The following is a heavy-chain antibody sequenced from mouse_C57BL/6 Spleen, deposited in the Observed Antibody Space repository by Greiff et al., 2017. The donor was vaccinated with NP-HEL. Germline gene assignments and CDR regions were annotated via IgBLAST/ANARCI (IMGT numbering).Heavy chain of an antibody. CDR1: GYTFTSYW. V-gene: IGHV1-69*01. CDR2: IDPSDSYT. Sequence: VQLQQSGAELVMPGASVKLSCKASGYTFTSYWMHWVKQRPGQGLEWIGEIDPSDSYTNYNQKFKGKSTLTVDKSSSTAYMQLSSLTSEDSAVYYCARREGYPYAMDYWGQGTSVTVSS. D-gene: IGHD3-1*01. J-gene: IGHJ4*01. CDR3: ARREGYPYAMDY.